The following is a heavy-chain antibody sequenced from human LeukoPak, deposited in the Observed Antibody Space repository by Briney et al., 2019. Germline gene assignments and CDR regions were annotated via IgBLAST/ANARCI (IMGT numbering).Heavy chain of an antibody. J-gene: IGHJ3*02. D-gene: IGHD6-13*01. CDR2: IYYSGST. CDR1: AGSISNYY. Sequence: SETLSLTCTVSAGSISNYYWSWIRQPPGKGLEWIGYIYYSGSTNYNPSLKSRVTISIDTSKNQFSLKLSSVTAADTAVYYCARVGTIAAAHFAFDIWGQGTMVTVSS. V-gene: IGHV4-59*08. CDR3: ARVGTIAAAHFAFDI.